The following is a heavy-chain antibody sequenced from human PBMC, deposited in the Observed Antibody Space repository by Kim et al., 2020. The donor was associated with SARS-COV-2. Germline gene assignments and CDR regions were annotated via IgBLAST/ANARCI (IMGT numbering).Heavy chain of an antibody. CDR2: IKPYVGDT. V-gene: IGHV1-2*02. J-gene: IGHJ4*02. Sequence: ASVKVSCKTSGYTFTGYYINWVRQAPGQGLEWMGLIKPYVGDTNYGQKFQGRVTMTRDTSISTVYMELNSLTYDDTAVYFCARVSGYYIDYWGQGTLVTVSS. CDR3: ARVSGYYIDY. CDR1: GYTFTGYY.